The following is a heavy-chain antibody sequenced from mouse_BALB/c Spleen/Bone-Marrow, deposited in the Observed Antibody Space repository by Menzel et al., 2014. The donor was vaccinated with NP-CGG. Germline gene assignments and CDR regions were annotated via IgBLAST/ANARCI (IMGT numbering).Heavy chain of an antibody. J-gene: IGHJ4*01. V-gene: IGHV1S126*01. CDR3: TRGSSYGGYAMDY. Sequence: QVQLKQSGAELVRPGASVKLSCKASGYTFTNNWINWVKQRPGQGLEWIGNIYPSDSYTNYNQKFKDKATLTVDKSSSTAYMHPTTPTSEDSAFYSCTRGSSYGGYAMDYGAQEPSVPLSS. CDR2: IYPSDSYT. D-gene: IGHD1-1*01. CDR1: GYTFTNNW.